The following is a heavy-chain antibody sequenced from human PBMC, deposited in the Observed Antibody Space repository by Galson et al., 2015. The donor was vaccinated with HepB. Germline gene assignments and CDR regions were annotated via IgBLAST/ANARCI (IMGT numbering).Heavy chain of an antibody. Sequence: SLRLSCAASGFTFSSYGMHWVRQAPGKGLEWVAVIWYDGSNKYYADSVKGRFTISRDNSKNTLYLQMNSLRAEDTAVYYCAREGIVATSSGPFDYWGQGTLVTVSP. CDR2: IWYDGSNK. CDR3: AREGIVATSSGPFDY. D-gene: IGHD5-12*01. CDR1: GFTFSSYG. V-gene: IGHV3-33*01. J-gene: IGHJ4*02.